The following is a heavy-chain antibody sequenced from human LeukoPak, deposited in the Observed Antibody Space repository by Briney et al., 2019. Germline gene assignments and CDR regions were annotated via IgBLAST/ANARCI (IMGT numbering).Heavy chain of an antibody. CDR1: GFTFSSYG. V-gene: IGHV3-23*01. Sequence: GGSLRLSCAASGFTFSSYGMSWVRQAPGKGLEWVSAISGSGGSTYYADSVKGRFTISRDNSKNTLYLQMNSLRAEDTAVYYCAKVRDFWSGPTDYWGQGTLVTVSS. CDR3: AKVRDFWSGPTDY. CDR2: ISGSGGST. D-gene: IGHD3-3*01. J-gene: IGHJ4*02.